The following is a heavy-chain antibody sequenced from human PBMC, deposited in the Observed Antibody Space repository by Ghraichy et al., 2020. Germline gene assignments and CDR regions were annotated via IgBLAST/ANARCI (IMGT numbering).Heavy chain of an antibody. D-gene: IGHD6-6*01. V-gene: IGHV4-39*01. CDR2: IYYSGST. CDR1: GGSISSSSYY. Sequence: SETLSLTCTVSGGSISSSSYYWGWIRQPPGKGLEWIGSIYYSGSTYYNPSLKSRVTISVDTSKNQFSLKLSSVTAADTAVYYCAVPIAARLLYWYFDLWGRGTLVTVSS. J-gene: IGHJ2*01. CDR3: AVPIAARLLYWYFDL.